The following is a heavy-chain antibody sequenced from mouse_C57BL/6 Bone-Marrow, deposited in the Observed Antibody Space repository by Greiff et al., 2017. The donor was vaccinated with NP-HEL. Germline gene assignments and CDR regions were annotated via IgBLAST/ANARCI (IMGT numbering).Heavy chain of an antibody. V-gene: IGHV5-12*01. CDR3: ARSGYYYGSSLSYAMDY. CDR2: ISNGGGST. Sequence: EVKLVESGGGLVQPGGSLKLSCAASGFTFSDYYMYWVRQTPEKRLEWVAYISNGGGSTYYPDTVKGRVTITRDNAKNTLYLQMSRLKSEDTAMYYCARSGYYYGSSLSYAMDYWGQGTSVTVSS. D-gene: IGHD1-1*01. CDR1: GFTFSDYY. J-gene: IGHJ4*01.